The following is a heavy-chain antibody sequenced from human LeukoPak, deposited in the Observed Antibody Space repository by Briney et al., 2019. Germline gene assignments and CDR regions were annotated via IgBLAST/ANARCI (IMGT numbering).Heavy chain of an antibody. V-gene: IGHV4-59*08. CDR1: GGSISSYY. Sequence: SETLSLTCTVSGGSISSYYWSWIRQPPGKGLEWIGYIYYSGSTNYNPSLKSRVTISVDTSKNQFSLKLSSVTAADTAVYYCARLFSHQYSGYDYALDYWGQGTLVTVSS. CDR3: ARLFSHQYSGYDYALDY. CDR2: IYYSGST. D-gene: IGHD5-12*01. J-gene: IGHJ4*02.